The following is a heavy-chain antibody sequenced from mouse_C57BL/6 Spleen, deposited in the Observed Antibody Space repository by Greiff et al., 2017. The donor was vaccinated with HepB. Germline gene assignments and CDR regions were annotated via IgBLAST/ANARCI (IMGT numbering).Heavy chain of an antibody. CDR1: GYTFTSYW. CDR2: IDPSDSYT. J-gene: IGHJ3*01. CDR3: ARGGNGNYFAY. Sequence: QVQLQQPGAELVKPGASVKLSCKASGYTFTSYWMQWVKQRPGQGLEWIGEIDPSDSYTNYNQKFKGKATLTVDTSSSTAYMQLSSLTSEDSAVYYCARGGNGNYFAYWGQGTLVTVSA. D-gene: IGHD2-1*01. V-gene: IGHV1-50*01.